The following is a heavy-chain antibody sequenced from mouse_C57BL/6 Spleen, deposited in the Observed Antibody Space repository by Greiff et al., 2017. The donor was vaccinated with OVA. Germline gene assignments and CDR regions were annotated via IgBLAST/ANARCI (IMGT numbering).Heavy chain of an antibody. V-gene: IGHV5-4*03. CDR1: GFTFSSYA. J-gene: IGHJ3*01. CDR3: ARDMGTTVVAPFAY. D-gene: IGHD1-1*01. CDR2: ISDGGSYT. Sequence: EVKVVESGGGLVKPGGSLKLSCAASGFTFSSYAMSWVRQTPEKRLEWVATISDGGSYTYYPDNVKGRFTISRDNAKNNLYLQMSHLKSEDTSMYYCARDMGTTVVAPFAYWGQGTLVTVSA.